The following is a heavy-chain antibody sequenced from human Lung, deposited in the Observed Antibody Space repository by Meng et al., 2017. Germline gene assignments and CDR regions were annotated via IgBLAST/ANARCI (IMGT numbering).Heavy chain of an antibody. J-gene: IGHJ4*02. D-gene: IGHD4-11*01. CDR3: ARGPTTMAHDFDY. CDR2: SNHSGST. V-gene: IGHV4-34*01. CDR1: GGSFSNYY. Sequence: QVPLQQWGAARLTPSDTFALTCVVSGGSFSNYYWSWIRQPPGKGLEWIGESNHSGSTNYNPSLESRATISVDTSQNNLSLKLSSVTAADSAVYYCARGPTTMAHDFDYWGQGTLVTVSS.